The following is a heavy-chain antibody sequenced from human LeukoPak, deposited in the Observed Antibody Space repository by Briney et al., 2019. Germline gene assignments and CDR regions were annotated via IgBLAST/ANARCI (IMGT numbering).Heavy chain of an antibody. J-gene: IGHJ4*02. V-gene: IGHV3-48*03. CDR2: ISSSGSTI. Sequence: PGGSLRLSCAASGFTFSSYEMNWVRQAPGKGLEGGSYISSSGSTIYYADSVKGRFTISRDNAKNSLYLQMNSLRAEDTAVYYCASVLYGSGTAYWGQGTLVTVSS. CDR3: ASVLYGSGTAY. CDR1: GFTFSSYE. D-gene: IGHD3-10*01.